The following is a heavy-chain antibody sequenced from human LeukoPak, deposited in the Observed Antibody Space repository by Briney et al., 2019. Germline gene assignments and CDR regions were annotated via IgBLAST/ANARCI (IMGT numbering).Heavy chain of an antibody. CDR2: IYYSGST. CDR3: AREGYSDAFDI. Sequence: PSETLSLTCTVSGGSISSSSYYWGWIRQPPGKGLEWIGYIYYSGSTYYNLSLKSRVTISVDTSKNQFSLKLSSVTAADTAVYYCAREGYSDAFDIWGQGTMVTVSS. D-gene: IGHD5-18*01. V-gene: IGHV4-31*03. J-gene: IGHJ3*02. CDR1: GGSISSSSYY.